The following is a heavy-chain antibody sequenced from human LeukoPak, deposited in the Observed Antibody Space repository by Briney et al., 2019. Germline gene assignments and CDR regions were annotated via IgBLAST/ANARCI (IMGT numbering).Heavy chain of an antibody. J-gene: IGHJ4*02. V-gene: IGHV4-31*03. Sequence: PSQTVSLTCTFSGGSISSGGYYWSWIRQHPGKGLEWSGYIYYSGSTYYNPSLKSRVTISVDTSKNQFSLKLSSVTAADTAVYYCARASYYDSSGLTDPYYFDYWGQGTLVTVSS. D-gene: IGHD3-22*01. CDR1: GGSISSGGYY. CDR2: IYYSGST. CDR3: ARASYYDSSGLTDPYYFDY.